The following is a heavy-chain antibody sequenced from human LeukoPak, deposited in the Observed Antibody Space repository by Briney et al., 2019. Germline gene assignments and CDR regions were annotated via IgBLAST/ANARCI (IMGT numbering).Heavy chain of an antibody. Sequence: PGRSLRLSCAASGFTFSSYGMIWVRQAPGKGLEWVAVISFDGSNAFYADSVKGRFTISRDNSKNTLYVQLNSLRSEDTAVYYCARDPPSATDYYKYFDYWGQGTLVTVSS. CDR3: ARDPPSATDYYKYFDY. V-gene: IGHV3-33*01. CDR2: ISFDGSNA. D-gene: IGHD3-9*01. CDR1: GFTFSSYG. J-gene: IGHJ4*02.